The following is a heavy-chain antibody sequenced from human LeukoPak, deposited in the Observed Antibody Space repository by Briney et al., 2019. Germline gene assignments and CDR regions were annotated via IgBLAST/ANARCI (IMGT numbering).Heavy chain of an antibody. V-gene: IGHV3-21*01. J-gene: IGHJ4*02. CDR3: ARGGGSYDY. CDR1: GFTFSSYS. D-gene: IGHD1-26*01. CDR2: ISGDSNYI. Sequence: GGSLRLSCAASGFTFSSYSINWVRQAPGKGLEWVSSISGDSNYIYYADSVRGRFTISRDNAKTALYLQMNSLRADDTAVYCCARGGGSYDYWGQGTLVTVSS.